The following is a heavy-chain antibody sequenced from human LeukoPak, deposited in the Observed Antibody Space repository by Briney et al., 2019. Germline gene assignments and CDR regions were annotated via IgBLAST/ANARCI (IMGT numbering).Heavy chain of an antibody. Sequence: GGSLRLSCAASGFTFSSYGMHWVRQAPGKGLKWVAVISYDGSNKYYADSVKGRFTISRDNSKNTLYLQMNSLRAEDTAVYYCAKAEGQGLTGYYRPFDYWGQGTLVTVSS. J-gene: IGHJ4*02. CDR2: ISYDGSNK. V-gene: IGHV3-30*18. CDR3: AKAEGQGLTGYYRPFDY. CDR1: GFTFSSYG. D-gene: IGHD3-9*01.